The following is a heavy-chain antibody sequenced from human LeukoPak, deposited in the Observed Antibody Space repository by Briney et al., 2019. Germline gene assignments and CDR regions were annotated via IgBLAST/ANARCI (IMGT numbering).Heavy chain of an antibody. CDR1: GGSISSSNW. D-gene: IGHD2-15*01. CDR3: ARVENCSGGSCCIDY. Sequence: SGTLSLTCAVSGGSISSSNWWSWVRQPPGKGLEWIGEIYHSGSTNYNPSLKSRVTISVDKSKNQFSLKLSSVTAADTAVYYCARVENCSGGSCCIDYWGQGTLVTVSS. V-gene: IGHV4-4*02. CDR2: IYHSGST. J-gene: IGHJ4*02.